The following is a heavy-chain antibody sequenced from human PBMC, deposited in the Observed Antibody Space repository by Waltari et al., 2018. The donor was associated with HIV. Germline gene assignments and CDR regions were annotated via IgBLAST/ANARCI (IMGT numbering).Heavy chain of an antibody. Sequence: QVPLTQSGAEVKNPGSSVQVSCKASRGPFHRPALRWVRQAPGQVLEWMGRIIPLLNTANYEQKFQGRVTISADKSTNTAYMELSSLRSEDTAVYYCASYGYDNSGDHYYYGMDVWGQGTTVTVSS. V-gene: IGHV1-69*04. J-gene: IGHJ6*02. CDR1: RGPFHRPA. D-gene: IGHD3-22*01. CDR2: IIPLLNTA. CDR3: ASYGYDNSGDHYYYGMDV.